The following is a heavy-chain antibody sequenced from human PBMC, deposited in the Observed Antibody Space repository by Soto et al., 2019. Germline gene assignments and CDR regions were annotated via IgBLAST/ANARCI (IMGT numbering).Heavy chain of an antibody. V-gene: IGHV1-58*01. CDR1: GFTFTSSA. CDR2: FVVGSGNT. Sequence: QMQLVQSGPEVKKPGTSVKVSCKASGFTFTSSAVQWVRQARGQRLEWIGWFVVGSGNTNYAQKFQERVTITRDMSTSTAYMELSSLRSEDTAVYYCAAFTGVVAATLWGQGTLVTVSS. J-gene: IGHJ4*02. D-gene: IGHD2-15*01. CDR3: AAFTGVVAATL.